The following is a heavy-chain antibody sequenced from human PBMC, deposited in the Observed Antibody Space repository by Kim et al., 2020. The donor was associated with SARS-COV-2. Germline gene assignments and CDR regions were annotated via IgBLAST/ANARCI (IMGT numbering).Heavy chain of an antibody. CDR1: GFTFSSYA. J-gene: IGHJ2*01. V-gene: IGHV3-30*04. CDR2: ISYDGSNN. Sequence: GGSLRLSCAASGFTFSSYAMHWVRQAPGKGLEWVAVISYDGSNNYYVYSGKGRFTISIDNSNNTLNLQMNSHRAEDTDMYDCERGRGRG. CDR3: ERG.